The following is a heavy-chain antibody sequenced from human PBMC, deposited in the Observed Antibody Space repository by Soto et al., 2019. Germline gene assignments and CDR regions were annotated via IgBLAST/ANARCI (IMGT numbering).Heavy chain of an antibody. J-gene: IGHJ4*02. D-gene: IGHD3-10*01. V-gene: IGHV2-5*05. CDR3: AHRDRASGGLFDY. Sequence: QITLKESGRPLVKPTQTLTLTCSFSGFSLTTEGVAVGWIRQSPGKALEWLSVIYWDDDQRSAKSLRSRLTIAKDTSKNQVVLTLANMEPLDTAMSYCAHRDRASGGLFDYWGQGILVTVSS. CDR2: IYWDDDQ. CDR1: GFSLTTEGVA.